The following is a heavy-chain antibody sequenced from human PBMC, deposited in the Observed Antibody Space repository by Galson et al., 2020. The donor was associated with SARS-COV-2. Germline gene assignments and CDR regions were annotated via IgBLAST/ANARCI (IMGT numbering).Heavy chain of an antibody. CDR2: IWYDGSNK. CDR3: ARDGIVGATRGLDY. Sequence: GGSLRLSCAASGFTFSSYGMHWVRQAPGKGLEWVAVIWYDGSNKYYADSVKGRFTISRDNSKNTLYLQMNSLRAEDTAVYYCARDGIVGATRGLDYGGQGTLVTGSS. D-gene: IGHD1-26*01. CDR1: GFTFSSYG. J-gene: IGHJ4*02. V-gene: IGHV3-33*01.